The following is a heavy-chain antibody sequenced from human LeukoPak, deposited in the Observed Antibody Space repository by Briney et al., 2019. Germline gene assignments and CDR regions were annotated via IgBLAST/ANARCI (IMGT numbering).Heavy chain of an antibody. Sequence: ASVKVSCKASGNTFTGYYMHWVRQAPGQGLEWMGWINPNSGGTNYAQKFQGRVTMTRDTSISTDYMELSRLRSDDTAVYYCAREITMIVVVISSSAFDIWGQGTMVTVSS. CDR2: INPNSGGT. V-gene: IGHV1-2*02. J-gene: IGHJ3*02. CDR3: AREITMIVVVISSSAFDI. D-gene: IGHD3-22*01. CDR1: GNTFTGYY.